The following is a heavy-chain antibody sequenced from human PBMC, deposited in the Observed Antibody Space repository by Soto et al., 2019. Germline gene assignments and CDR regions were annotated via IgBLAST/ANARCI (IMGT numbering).Heavy chain of an antibody. CDR2: IWYDGSNK. V-gene: IGHV3-33*01. J-gene: IGHJ4*02. CDR3: ARDSSFDY. Sequence: PGGSLRLACAASGFTFSSCGMHWVRQAPGKGLEWGAVIWYDGSNKYYADSVKGRFNISRDNSKNTLYLQMNSLRAEYTAVYYCARDSSFDYWGQGTLVTVSS. CDR1: GFTFSSCG. D-gene: IGHD2-2*01.